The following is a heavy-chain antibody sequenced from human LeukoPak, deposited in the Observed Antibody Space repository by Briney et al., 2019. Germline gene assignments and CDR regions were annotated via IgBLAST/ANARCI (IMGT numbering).Heavy chain of an antibody. V-gene: IGHV3-48*04. Sequence: GGSLRLSCAASEFTFSSFGMHWVRQAPGKRLEWVAYISSSNTKYYADSVKGRFTISRDNAKNSLYLQMNSLRAEDTAVYYCARDISSTVTTVWGQGTLVTVSS. D-gene: IGHD4-17*01. CDR1: EFTFSSFG. J-gene: IGHJ4*02. CDR3: ARDISSTVTTV. CDR2: ISSSNTK.